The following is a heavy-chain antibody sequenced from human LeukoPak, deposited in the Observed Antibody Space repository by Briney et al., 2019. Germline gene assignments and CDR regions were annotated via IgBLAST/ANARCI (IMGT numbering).Heavy chain of an antibody. V-gene: IGHV3-74*01. CDR2: SNSDGSST. D-gene: IGHD3-9*01. J-gene: IGHJ4*02. CDR3: ARVLTIFPDY. Sequence: GGSLRLSCAASGFTFSSYWMHWVRQAPGKGLVWVSRSNSDGSSTSYADSVKGRFTISRDNAKNTLYLQMNSLRAEDTAVYYCARVLTIFPDYCGQGTLVTVSS. CDR1: GFTFSSYW.